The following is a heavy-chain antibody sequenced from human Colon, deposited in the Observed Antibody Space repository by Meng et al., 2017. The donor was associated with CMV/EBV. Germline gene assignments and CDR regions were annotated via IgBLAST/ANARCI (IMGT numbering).Heavy chain of an antibody. CDR2: IYYSGST. CDR1: GGSISRGGYY. V-gene: IGHV4-39*07. D-gene: IGHD1/OR15-1a*01. Sequence: SQTLSLTCTVFGGSISRGGYYWGWIRQPPGKGPEWIGSIYYSGSTYYNPSLQSRVTISLDTSTNQFSLRLSSITAADTAVYYCARATRITTTGTRVFDYWGQGTLVTVSS. J-gene: IGHJ4*02. CDR3: ARATRITTTGTRVFDY.